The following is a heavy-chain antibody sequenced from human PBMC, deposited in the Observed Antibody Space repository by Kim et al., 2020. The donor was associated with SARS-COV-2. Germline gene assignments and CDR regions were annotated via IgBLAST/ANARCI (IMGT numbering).Heavy chain of an antibody. Sequence: YNPSRKSRVTISVDTSKNQFSLQLRSVTAADTAVYYCARGVVRGVITLGYWGQGTLVTVSS. V-gene: IGHV4-34*01. CDR3: ARGVVRGVITLGY. D-gene: IGHD3-10*01. J-gene: IGHJ4*02.